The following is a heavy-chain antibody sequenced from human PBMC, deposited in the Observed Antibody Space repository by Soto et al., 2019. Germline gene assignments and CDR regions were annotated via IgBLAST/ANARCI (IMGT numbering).Heavy chain of an antibody. Sequence: GASVKVSCKASGYTFTSYGISWVRQAPGQGLEWMGWISAYNGNTNYAQKLQGRVTMTTDTSTSTAYMELRSLRSDDTAVYYCARDRHMCLHNGVCCNWFDLCGQGTLVTVSS. D-gene: IGHD2-8*01. CDR1: GYTFTSYG. J-gene: IGHJ5*02. CDR3: ARDRHMCLHNGVCCNWFDL. V-gene: IGHV1-18*01. CDR2: ISAYNGNT.